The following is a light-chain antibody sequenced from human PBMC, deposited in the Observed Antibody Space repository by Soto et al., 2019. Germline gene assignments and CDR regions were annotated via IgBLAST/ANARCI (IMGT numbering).Light chain of an antibody. CDR1: QSLLH. CDR3: QQYYTTPVT. CDR2: WAS. J-gene: IGKJ1*01. V-gene: IGKV4-1*01. Sequence: DIVWTQFQDSLAVSLGERAPFNSKSSQSLLHLAWYQQKPGQPPKLLIYWASTRESGVPDRFSGSGSGTDFTLTISSLQAEDVAVYYCQQYYTTPVTFGQGTKVEIK.